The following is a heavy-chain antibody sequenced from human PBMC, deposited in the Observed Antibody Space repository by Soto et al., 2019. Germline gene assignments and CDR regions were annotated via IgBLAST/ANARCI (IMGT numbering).Heavy chain of an antibody. V-gene: IGHV3-23*01. J-gene: IGHJ5*01. CDR2: ISGSGGST. CDR3: ALFPTDMVTGPFYP. CDR1: GFTFSSYA. D-gene: IGHD5-18*01. Sequence: EVQLLESGGGLVQPGGSLRLSCAASGFTFSSYAMSWVRQAPGKGLEWVSAISGSGGSTYYADSVKGRFTISIDNSKNTLYLQINSLRAEDTHVYYCALFPTDMVTGPFYPWGQSTLVTVSS.